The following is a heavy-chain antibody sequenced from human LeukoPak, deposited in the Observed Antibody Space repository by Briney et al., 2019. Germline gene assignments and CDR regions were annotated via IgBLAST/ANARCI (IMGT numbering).Heavy chain of an antibody. CDR3: GTYGDYVHGLDV. CDR1: GFTFSSYA. Sequence: GGSLRLSCAASGFTFSSYAMHWVRQAPGKGLEYVAAISSNGGSTYYANSVKGRFTISRDNSKNTLYLQMGSLRAEDMAVYYCGTYGDYVHGLDVWGQGTTVTVSS. J-gene: IGHJ6*02. CDR2: ISSNGGST. D-gene: IGHD4-17*01. V-gene: IGHV3-64*01.